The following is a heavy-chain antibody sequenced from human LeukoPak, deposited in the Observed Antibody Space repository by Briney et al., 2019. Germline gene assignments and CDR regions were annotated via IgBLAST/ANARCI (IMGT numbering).Heavy chain of an antibody. CDR1: GGSISSYY. J-gene: IGHJ6*03. D-gene: IGHD2-2*01. V-gene: IGHV4-59*01. CDR3: ARIGYCSSTSCLNYYYYYMDV. CDR2: IYYSGST. Sequence: PSETLSLTCTVSGGSISSYYWSWIRQPPGKGLEWIGYIYYSGSTNYNPSLKSRVTISVDTSKNQSSLKLSSVTAADTAVYYCARIGYCSSTSCLNYYYYYMDVWGKGTTVTVSS.